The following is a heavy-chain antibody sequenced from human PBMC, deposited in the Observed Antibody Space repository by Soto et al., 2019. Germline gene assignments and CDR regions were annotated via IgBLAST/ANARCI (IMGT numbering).Heavy chain of an antibody. CDR2: IYPGDSDT. D-gene: IGHD6-19*01. V-gene: IGHV5-51*01. J-gene: IGHJ5*02. Sequence: PGAALKISCRGSGYSFTSYWIGWVLQMPGQGLEWIGIIYPGDSDTRYSPSFQGQVTISADKSISTAYLQWSSLKASDTARDYCARQGRAVAEQENTWFDRWGKGPPVTVSS. CDR1: GYSFTSYW. CDR3: ARQGRAVAEQENTWFDR.